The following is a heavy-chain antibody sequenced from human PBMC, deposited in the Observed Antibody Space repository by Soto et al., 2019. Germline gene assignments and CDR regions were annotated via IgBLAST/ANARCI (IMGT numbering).Heavy chain of an antibody. CDR3: ARNRFGGYVGAFEV. V-gene: IGHV2-5*02. Sequence: QINLKESGPTLVKPTQTLTQTCTFSGFSLTTSGVGVGWIRQPPGKALEWVALIYGDGDKRYSPSLKSRLTITKYTSKNPVFFTMTSMDPVDTATYYCARNRFGGYVGAFEVWGQGTMVTVSS. J-gene: IGHJ3*01. CDR2: IYGDGDK. D-gene: IGHD3-16*02. CDR1: GFSLTTSGVG.